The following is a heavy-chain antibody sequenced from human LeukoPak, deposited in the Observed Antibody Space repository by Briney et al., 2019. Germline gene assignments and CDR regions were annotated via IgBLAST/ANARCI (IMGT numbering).Heavy chain of an antibody. Sequence: PSETLSLTCAVYGGSFSGYYWSWIRQPPGKGLEWIGEINHSGSTNYNPSLKSRVTISVDTSKNQFSLKLSSVTAADTAVYYCARNLGYCSSTSCYNYYYYGMDVWGKGPTVTVS. V-gene: IGHV4-34*01. CDR3: ARNLGYCSSTSCYNYYYYGMDV. CDR1: GGSFSGYY. J-gene: IGHJ6*04. D-gene: IGHD2-2*01. CDR2: INHSGST.